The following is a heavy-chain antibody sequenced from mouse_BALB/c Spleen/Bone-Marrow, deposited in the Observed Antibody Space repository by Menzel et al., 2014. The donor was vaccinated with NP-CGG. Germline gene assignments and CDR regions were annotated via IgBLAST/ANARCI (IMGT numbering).Heavy chain of an antibody. Sequence: VQVVESGAEVVRPGTSVKMSCKASGYDFTSYLIEWIKQRPGQGLEWIGVINPGSGGSNYNEKFTGKATLTVDKSSSTAYMQLSSLTSDDSAVYFCARNANWLFTYWGQGTLVTVSA. J-gene: IGHJ3*01. CDR1: GYDFTSYL. CDR2: INPGSGGS. D-gene: IGHD4-1*01. V-gene: IGHV1-54*01. CDR3: ARNANWLFTY.